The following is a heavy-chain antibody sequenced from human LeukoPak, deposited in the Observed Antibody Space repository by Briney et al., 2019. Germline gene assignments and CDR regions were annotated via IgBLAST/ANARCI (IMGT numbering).Heavy chain of an antibody. V-gene: IGHV3-30*18. Sequence: PGGSLRLSCAASGFTFSSYGMHWVRQAPGKGLEWVAVIAYDGSNKYYADSVKGRFTISRDNSKNTLYLQMTSLRAEATAVYYCAKDPYYYGSRGFDYWGQGTLVTVSS. CDR1: GFTFSSYG. CDR3: AKDPYYYGSRGFDY. D-gene: IGHD3-10*01. CDR2: IAYDGSNK. J-gene: IGHJ4*02.